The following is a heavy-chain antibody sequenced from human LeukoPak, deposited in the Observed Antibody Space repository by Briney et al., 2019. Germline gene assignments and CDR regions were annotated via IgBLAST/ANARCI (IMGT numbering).Heavy chain of an antibody. Sequence: GGSLRLSCAASGFTFSSYAMSWVRQAPGKGLEWVSAISGSGGSTYYADSVKGRFTISRDNSKNTLYLQMSSLRAEDTAVYYCAKRGYSGYQLLDWGQGTLVTVSS. D-gene: IGHD5-12*01. CDR1: GFTFSSYA. CDR2: ISGSGGST. V-gene: IGHV3-23*01. J-gene: IGHJ4*02. CDR3: AKRGYSGYQLLD.